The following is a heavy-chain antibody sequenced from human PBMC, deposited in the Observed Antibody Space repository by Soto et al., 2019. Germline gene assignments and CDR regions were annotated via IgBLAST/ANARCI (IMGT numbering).Heavy chain of an antibody. V-gene: IGHV3-23*01. Sequence: EVQLLQSGGGLVQPGGSLRLSCAASGIIFTTYAMSWVRQAPGKGLEWVSAISGSGGSTYYADSVKGRFTISRDNSKNMVYLQMNSLRAEDTAVYYCAKEVDYGDYANDAFDMWGQGTMVTVSS. CDR2: ISGSGGST. CDR1: GIIFTTYA. D-gene: IGHD4-17*01. J-gene: IGHJ3*02. CDR3: AKEVDYGDYANDAFDM.